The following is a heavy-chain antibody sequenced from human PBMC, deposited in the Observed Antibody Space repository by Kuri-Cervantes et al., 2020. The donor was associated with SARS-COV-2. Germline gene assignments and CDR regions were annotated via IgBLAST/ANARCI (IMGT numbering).Heavy chain of an antibody. CDR3: ARQRDTAMDTASPFDY. D-gene: IGHD5-18*01. V-gene: IGHV3-21*01. J-gene: IGHJ4*02. CDR2: ISSSSSYI. Sequence: GGSLRLSCAASGFTFSSYSMNWVRQAPGKGLEWVSSISSSSSYIYYADSVKGRFTISRDNAKNSLYLQMNSPRAEDTAVYYCARQRDTAMDTASPFDYWGQGTLVTVSS. CDR1: GFTFSSYS.